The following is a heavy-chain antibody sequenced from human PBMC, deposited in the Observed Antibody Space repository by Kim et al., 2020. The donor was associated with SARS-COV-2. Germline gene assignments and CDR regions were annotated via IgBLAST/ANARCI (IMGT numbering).Heavy chain of an antibody. CDR3: AKVRKGYYYYYGMDV. CDR2: ISWNSGSI. Sequence: GGSLRLSCAASGFTLDDYAMHWVRQAPGKGLEWVSGISWNSGSIGYADSVKGRFTISRDNAKNSLYLQMNSLRAEDTALYYCAKVRKGYYYYYGMDVWGQGTTVTVSS. J-gene: IGHJ6*02. V-gene: IGHV3-9*01. CDR1: GFTLDDYA.